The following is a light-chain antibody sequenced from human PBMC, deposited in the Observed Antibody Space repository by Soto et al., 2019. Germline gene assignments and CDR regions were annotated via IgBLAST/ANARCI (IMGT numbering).Light chain of an antibody. V-gene: IGKV1-5*03. Sequence: DIQLTQSPSSLSASVGDRVTITCRASQSISTSLNWYQQKPGKAPKLLIYKASSLESGVPSRFSGSGSGTEFTLTISSLQPDDFATYYCQQYNSYSRTFGQGTKVDIK. CDR3: QQYNSYSRT. CDR1: QSISTS. CDR2: KAS. J-gene: IGKJ1*01.